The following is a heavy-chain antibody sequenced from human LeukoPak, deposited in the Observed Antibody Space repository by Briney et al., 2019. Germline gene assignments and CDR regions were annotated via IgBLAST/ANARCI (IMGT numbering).Heavy chain of an antibody. CDR2: IYTSGSA. Sequence: SETLSLTCTVSGGSISSYYWSWIRQPPGKGLGWIGYIYTSGSANYNPSLTRRVTISVDTSKHQSSLKLSSVTAADTAVYYCARIVVVPAANLAGDYYYYMDVWGKGTTVTVSS. D-gene: IGHD2-2*01. V-gene: IGHV4-4*09. CDR1: GGSISSYY. CDR3: ARIVVVPAANLAGDYYYYMDV. J-gene: IGHJ6*03.